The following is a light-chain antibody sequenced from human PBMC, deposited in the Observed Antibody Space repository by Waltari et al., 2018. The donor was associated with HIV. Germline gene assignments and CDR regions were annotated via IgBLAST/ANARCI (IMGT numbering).Light chain of an antibody. J-gene: IGLJ2*01. CDR3: SSYAGSINVL. V-gene: IGLV2-8*01. CDR2: EVS. Sequence: QSALTQPPSASGSPGQSVTISCTGTSRDVGGYNYVSWYQQHPGKAPKLLIAEVSKRPSGVPDRFSGSKSVNTASLTVSGLQAEDEADYYCSSYAGSINVLFGGGTKLAVL. CDR1: SRDVGGYNY.